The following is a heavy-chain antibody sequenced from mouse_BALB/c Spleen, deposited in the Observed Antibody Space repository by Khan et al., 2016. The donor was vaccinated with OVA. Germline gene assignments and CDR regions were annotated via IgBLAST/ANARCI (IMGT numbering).Heavy chain of an antibody. V-gene: IGHV2-3*01. J-gene: IGHJ3*01. CDR3: AIIFYGYDWFAY. CDR2: IWSDGNT. D-gene: IGHD2-2*01. Sequence: QVQLKQSGPGLVAPSQSLSITCTVSGSSSTSYGVSWARQTPGKGLEWRGVIWSDGNTNYHSSLKSRLTITKDNSKSKVLLKLTSLQTDDTATYYCAIIFYGYDWFAYWGQGTLVTVSA. CDR1: GSSSTSYG.